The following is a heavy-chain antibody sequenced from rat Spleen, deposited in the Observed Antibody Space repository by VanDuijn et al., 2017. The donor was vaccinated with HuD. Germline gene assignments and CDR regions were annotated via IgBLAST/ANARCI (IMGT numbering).Heavy chain of an antibody. V-gene: IGHV4-2*01. J-gene: IGHJ2*01. CDR3: TKGSHFDY. D-gene: IGHD4-3*01. CDR2: INKDSRTI. CDR1: GFNFNDYW. Sequence: EVKLVESGGGLVQPGRSLKLTCVASGFNFNDYWMAWVRQAPGKGLEWIGEINKDSRTINYTPSLKEKFIISRDNAQNTLYLQMSKLGSEDTDIYYCTKGSHFDYWGQGVMVTVSS.